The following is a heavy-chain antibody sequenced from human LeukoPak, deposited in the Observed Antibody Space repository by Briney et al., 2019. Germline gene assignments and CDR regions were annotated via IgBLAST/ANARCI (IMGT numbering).Heavy chain of an antibody. CDR3: ARHSGGSYPFDY. CDR1: GGSISSYY. Sequence: SETLSLTCTVSGGSISSYYWSWIRQPPGKGLEWIGYIYYSGSTNYNPSLKSRVTISVDTSKNQFSLKLSSVTAADTAVYYCARHSGGSYPFDYWGQGTLVTVS. D-gene: IGHD2-15*01. V-gene: IGHV4-59*08. J-gene: IGHJ4*02. CDR2: IYYSGST.